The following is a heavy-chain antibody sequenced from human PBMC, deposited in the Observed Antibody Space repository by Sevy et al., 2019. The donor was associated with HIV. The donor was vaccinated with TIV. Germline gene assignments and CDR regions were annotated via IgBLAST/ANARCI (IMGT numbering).Heavy chain of an antibody. J-gene: IGHJ3*02. Sequence: GGCLRLSCAASGFTFSNTWMSCVRQAPGEGLELVGRIKSKNDGGTTDYAAPVIGRFTISRDDSKSTLYLRMNCLKIEDTAVYFCTTMGWHGGFDISGLGAMVTVSS. CDR3: TTMGWHGGFDI. V-gene: IGHV3-15*01. D-gene: IGHD4-17*01. CDR2: IKSKNDGGTT. CDR1: GFTFSNTW.